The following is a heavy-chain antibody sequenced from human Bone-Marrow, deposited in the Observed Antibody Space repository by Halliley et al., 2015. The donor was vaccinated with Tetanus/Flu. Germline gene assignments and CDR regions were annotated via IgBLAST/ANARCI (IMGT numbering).Heavy chain of an antibody. CDR3: ARGGHIPWGGGAGDYGNDY. D-gene: IGHD4-17*01. CDR2: MNPNSGHT. V-gene: IGHV1-8*01. J-gene: IGHJ4*02. Sequence: QVQLVQSGAEVKKPGASVKVSCKTSEYTFTSFDIHWVRQASGQGLQWMGRMNPNSGHTAYAQKFQGRVSMTRNTSINTAYMELSSLKSEDTAVYYCARGGHIPWGGGAGDYGNDYWGQGTLVTVSS. CDR1: EYTFTSFD.